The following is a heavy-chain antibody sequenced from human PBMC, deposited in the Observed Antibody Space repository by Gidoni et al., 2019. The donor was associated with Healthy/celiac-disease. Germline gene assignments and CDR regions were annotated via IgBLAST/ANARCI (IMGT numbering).Heavy chain of an antibody. J-gene: IGHJ5*02. CDR3: AREGWYCSGGSCYNWFDP. CDR2: ST. V-gene: IGHV4-59*01. Sequence: STNYNPSLKSRVTISVDTSKNQFSLKLSSVTAADTAVYYCAREGWYCSGGSCYNWFDPWGQGTLVTVSS. D-gene: IGHD2-15*01.